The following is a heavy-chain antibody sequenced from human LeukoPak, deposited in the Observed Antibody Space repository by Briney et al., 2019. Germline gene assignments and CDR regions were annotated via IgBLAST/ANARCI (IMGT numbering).Heavy chain of an antibody. V-gene: IGHV4-4*09. CDR1: GGSISSYY. D-gene: IGHD2-2*01. J-gene: IGHJ5*01. CDR2: IYTSGST. Sequence: PSETLSLTCTVSGGSISSYYWSWIRQPPGKGLEWIGYIYTSGSTNYNPSLKSRVTISVDTSKNQFSLKLSSVTAADTAVYYCARIVVVPAAPPGRWFDSWGQGTLVTVSS. CDR3: ARIVVVPAAPPGRWFDS.